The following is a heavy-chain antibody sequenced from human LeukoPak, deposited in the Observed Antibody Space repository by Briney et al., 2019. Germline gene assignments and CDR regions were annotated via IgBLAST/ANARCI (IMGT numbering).Heavy chain of an antibody. J-gene: IGHJ4*02. CDR3: AKGDYGDFTVFDY. CDR1: GFTFSSYA. Sequence: GGSLRLSCAASGFTFSSYAMSWVRQAPGKGLEWVSAISGSGGSTYYADSVKGRFTISRDNSKNTLYLQMNSLRAEDTAVCYCAKGDYGDFTVFDYWGQGTLVTVSS. D-gene: IGHD4-17*01. V-gene: IGHV3-23*01. CDR2: ISGSGGST.